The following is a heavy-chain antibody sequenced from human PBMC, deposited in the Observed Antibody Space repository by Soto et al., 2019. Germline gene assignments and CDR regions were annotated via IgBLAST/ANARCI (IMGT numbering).Heavy chain of an antibody. V-gene: IGHV4-59*01. CDR3: ARGYSSGWYEDYYYGMDV. Sequence: SQTLSLTGAVSGGSISSYYWSWMRQRPGKGLEWIGYIYYIGSTNYNPSLKSRVTISVDTSKNQFSLKLSSVTAADTAVYYCARGYSSGWYEDYYYGMDVWGQGTTVTVSS. CDR1: GGSISSYY. D-gene: IGHD6-19*01. J-gene: IGHJ6*02. CDR2: IYYIGST.